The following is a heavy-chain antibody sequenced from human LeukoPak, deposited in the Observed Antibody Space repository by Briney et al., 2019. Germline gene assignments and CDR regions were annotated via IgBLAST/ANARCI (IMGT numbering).Heavy chain of an antibody. CDR3: ARDLGYYDSSGYYYYFDY. D-gene: IGHD3-22*01. Sequence: SSETLSLTCTVSGGSISSYYWSWIRQPAGKGLEWIGRIYTSGSTNYNPSLKSRVTMSVDTSKNQFSLKLSSVTAADTAVYYCARDLGYYDSSGYYYYFDYWGQGTLVTVSS. CDR1: GGSISSYY. CDR2: IYTSGST. V-gene: IGHV4-4*07. J-gene: IGHJ4*02.